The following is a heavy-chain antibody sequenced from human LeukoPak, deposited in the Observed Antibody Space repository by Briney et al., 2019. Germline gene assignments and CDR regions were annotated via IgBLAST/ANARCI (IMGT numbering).Heavy chain of an antibody. V-gene: IGHV4-59*12. CDR3: ARDMDARIVGAMSGFDY. Sequence: PSETLSLTCTVSGGSISSYYWSWIRQPPGKGLEWIGYIYYSGSTNYNPSLKSRVTISVDTSKNQFSLKLSSVTAADTAVYYCARDMDARIVGAMSGFDYWGQGTLVTVSS. J-gene: IGHJ4*02. D-gene: IGHD1-26*01. CDR1: GGSISSYY. CDR2: IYYSGST.